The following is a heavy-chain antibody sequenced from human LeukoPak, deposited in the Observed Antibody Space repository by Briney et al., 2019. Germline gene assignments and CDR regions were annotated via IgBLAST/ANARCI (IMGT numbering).Heavy chain of an antibody. CDR3: ARGGTWGSFDY. Sequence: GGSLRLSCAASGFTFSTYWMNWVRQAPGKGLEWVAYIREDGSHANYVDSVKGRFTISRDNAKNSLSLQLNSLRAEDTAVYFCARGGTWGSFDYWGQGTLVTVSS. CDR2: IREDGSHA. CDR1: GFTFSTYW. J-gene: IGHJ4*02. V-gene: IGHV3-7*01. D-gene: IGHD3-16*01.